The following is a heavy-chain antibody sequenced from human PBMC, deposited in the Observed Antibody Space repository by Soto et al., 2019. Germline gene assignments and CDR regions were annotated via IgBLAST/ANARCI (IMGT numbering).Heavy chain of an antibody. CDR1: GYTFTSYY. D-gene: IGHD5-12*01. Sequence: ASVKVSCKASGYTFTSYYMHWVRQAPGQGLEWMGIINPSGGSTSYAQKFQGSVTMTRDTSTSTVYMELSSLRSEDTAVYYCARGPPFLYSGYDPPSVRTYGMDVWGQGTTVTVSS. V-gene: IGHV1-46*01. J-gene: IGHJ6*02. CDR3: ARGPPFLYSGYDPPSVRTYGMDV. CDR2: INPSGGST.